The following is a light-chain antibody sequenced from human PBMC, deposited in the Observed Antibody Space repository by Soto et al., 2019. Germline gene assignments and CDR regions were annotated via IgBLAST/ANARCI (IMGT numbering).Light chain of an antibody. V-gene: IGKV3-15*01. CDR3: TADNYLPWT. Sequence: EIVMTQSPATLSVSPGERATLSCRASQSVSSNLAWYQQKPGQAPRLLIYGASTRATGIPARFSGSGSGTEFPLTLSRLQAEDFSIYYATADNYLPWTFGQGTKVDIK. CDR2: GAS. J-gene: IGKJ1*01. CDR1: QSVSSN.